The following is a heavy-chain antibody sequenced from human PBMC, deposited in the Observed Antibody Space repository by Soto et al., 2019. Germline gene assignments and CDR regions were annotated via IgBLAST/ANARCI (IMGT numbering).Heavy chain of an antibody. CDR2: IYYSGSP. CDR3: ARSRSDYGDYVGAFDI. D-gene: IGHD4-17*01. Sequence: QLQLQESGPGLVKPSETLSLICTVSGGSISSSSYFWGWIRQPPGKGLEWIGMIYYSGSPYYNPSLKRRVTISVDTSQNQFALKLRYVTAGDTAVYSCARSRSDYGDYVGAFDIWGQGTMVTVSS. V-gene: IGHV4-39*01. CDR1: GGSISSSSYF. J-gene: IGHJ3*02.